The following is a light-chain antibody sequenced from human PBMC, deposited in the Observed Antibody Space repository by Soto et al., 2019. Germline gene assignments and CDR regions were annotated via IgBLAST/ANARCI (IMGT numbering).Light chain of an antibody. V-gene: IGLV2-11*01. CDR3: CSYAGTYV. CDR2: DVT. Sequence: ALTQPRSVSGSPGQSVTVSCTGTSRDIGASNYISWYQQHPGEAPKLILYDVTKRPSGVPDRFSGSKSDYTASLTISGLQPEDEADYYCCSYAGTYVFGTGTKVTVL. J-gene: IGLJ1*01. CDR1: SRDIGASNY.